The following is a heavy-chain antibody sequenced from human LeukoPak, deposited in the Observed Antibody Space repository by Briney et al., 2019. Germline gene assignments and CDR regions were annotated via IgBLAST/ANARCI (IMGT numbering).Heavy chain of an antibody. CDR1: GFTFSNYW. V-gene: IGHV3-7*01. CDR2: IKTDGSEK. D-gene: IGHD1-1*01. CDR3: ARARNWNDAPLVLYYYYYMDV. Sequence: PGGSLRLSCEGSGFTFSNYWMGWVRQAPGKGLQWVANIKTDGSEKYYVDSVKGRFTISRDNAKNSLYLQMNSLRAEDTAVYYCARARNWNDAPLVLYYYYYMDVWGKGTTVTVSS. J-gene: IGHJ6*03.